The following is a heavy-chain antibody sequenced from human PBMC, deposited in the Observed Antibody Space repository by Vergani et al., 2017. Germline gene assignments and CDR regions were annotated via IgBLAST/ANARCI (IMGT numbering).Heavy chain of an antibody. J-gene: IGHJ6*03. V-gene: IGHV1-8*02. CDR3: ARGASSSSWYYYMDV. CDR1: GFIFSSYG. D-gene: IGHD6-6*01. Sequence: QVQLVESGGGVVQPGRSLRLSCAASGFIFSSYGMHWVRQAPGKGLEWVGWMNPNSGNTGYAQKFQGRVTMTRNTSIRTAYMELSSLRSEDTAVYYCARGASSSSWYYYMDVWGKGTTVTVSS. CDR2: MNPNSGNT.